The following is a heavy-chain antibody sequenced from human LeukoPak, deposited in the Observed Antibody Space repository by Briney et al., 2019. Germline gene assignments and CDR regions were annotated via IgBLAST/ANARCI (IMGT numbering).Heavy chain of an antibody. CDR2: ISGSSRHK. CDR1: GFTFDDYA. J-gene: IGHJ4*02. Sequence: GRSLRLSCAASGFTFDDYAMNWVRQAPGKGLEWVSSISGSSRHKYYADSVKGRFTISRDNAKNSLYLQMNSLRAEDTAVYYCARTANFAAGYYIDYWGQGTLVTVSS. V-gene: IGHV3-21*01. CDR3: ARTANFAAGYYIDY. D-gene: IGHD6-13*01.